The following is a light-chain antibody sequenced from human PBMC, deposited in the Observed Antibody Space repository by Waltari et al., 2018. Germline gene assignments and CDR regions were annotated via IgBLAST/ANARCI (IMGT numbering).Light chain of an antibody. CDR3: QQYNSWPPYT. J-gene: IGKJ2*01. V-gene: IGKV3-15*01. Sequence: EIVMTQSPATLSVSPGERATLSCRASQSISNNLAWYQQKPGQAPSLLIYGASTRATGVPARVTGRGSGTEFTLTISSLQSEDSAVYFCQQYNSWPPYTFGQGTKLEIK. CDR2: GAS. CDR1: QSISNN.